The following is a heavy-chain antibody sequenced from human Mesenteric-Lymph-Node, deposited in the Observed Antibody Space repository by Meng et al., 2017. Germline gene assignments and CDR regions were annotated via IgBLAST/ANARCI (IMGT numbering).Heavy chain of an antibody. Sequence: GESLKISCAASGFTFNEFSMHWVRQAPGKGLDWVAVISYDGSETYYGDTVKGRFTISRDNSKNTVFLQMNGLRDEDTAVYYCAKVLPALDFWSGSEFGYWGQGTLVTVSS. CDR3: AKVLPALDFWSGSEFGY. CDR2: ISYDGSET. CDR1: GFTFNEFS. V-gene: IGHV3-30*04. J-gene: IGHJ4*02. D-gene: IGHD3-3*01.